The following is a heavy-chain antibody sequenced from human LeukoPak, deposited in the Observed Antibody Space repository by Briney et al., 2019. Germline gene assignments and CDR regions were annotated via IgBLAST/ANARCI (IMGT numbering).Heavy chain of an antibody. D-gene: IGHD3-10*02. V-gene: IGHV3-48*04. CDR2: ISSVGSTI. Sequence: GRSLRLTCAASGFTFNRYSMNWARQAPGKGLEWVPFISSVGSTIYYADSVKGRFTISRDNAKTSLYLQMNSLRAEDTAVYYCAELGITMIGGVWGKGTTVTISS. CDR1: GFTFNRYS. CDR3: AELGITMIGGV. J-gene: IGHJ6*04.